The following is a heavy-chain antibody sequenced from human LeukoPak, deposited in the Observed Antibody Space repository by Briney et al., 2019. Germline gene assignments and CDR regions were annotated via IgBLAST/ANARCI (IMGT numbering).Heavy chain of an antibody. J-gene: IGHJ4*02. CDR3: ARGAVAGIYHFDL. Sequence: GGSLRLSCAASGFTFSTHSMNWVHQAPGKGLEWVSYISSGSSTTYYADSVKGRFTISRDNAENSLYLQMNSLRAEDTAVFYCARGAVAGIYHFDLWGQGTLVTVSS. V-gene: IGHV3-48*01. CDR2: ISSGSSTT. CDR1: GFTFSTHS. D-gene: IGHD6-19*01.